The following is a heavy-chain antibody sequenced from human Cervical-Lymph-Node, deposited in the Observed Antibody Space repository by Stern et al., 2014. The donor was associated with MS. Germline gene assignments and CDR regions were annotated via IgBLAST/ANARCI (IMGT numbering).Heavy chain of an antibody. V-gene: IGHV3-33*01. D-gene: IGHD1-7*01. CDR2: IWYDGNKK. CDR3: ARGNWNYEGMGY. Sequence: QVQLVQSGGGVVQPGRFLRLSCAASGFTFSNYGMHCVRQAPGKGLEWLAVIWYDGNKKYYADSVKGRFTISRDNSKNTLFLQMSSLTAEDTALYYCARGNWNYEGMGYWGQGTLVTVSS. J-gene: IGHJ4*02. CDR1: GFTFSNYG.